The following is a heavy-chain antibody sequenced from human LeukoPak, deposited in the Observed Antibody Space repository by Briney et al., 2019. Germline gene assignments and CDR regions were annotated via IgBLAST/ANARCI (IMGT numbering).Heavy chain of an antibody. CDR3: AKLGGQELHNYYLAV. CDR1: GFTFSSYA. D-gene: IGHD3-16*01. J-gene: IGHJ6*03. CDR2: IIDSGEST. Sequence: GGSLRLSCAASGFTFSSYAMSWVRQAPGKGLEWVSGIIDSGESTYYANFAKGRFTISRDNSNTTLYLQMNSLRAEDTAVYYCAKLGGQELHNYYLAVCVKGTTVAVSS. V-gene: IGHV3-23*01.